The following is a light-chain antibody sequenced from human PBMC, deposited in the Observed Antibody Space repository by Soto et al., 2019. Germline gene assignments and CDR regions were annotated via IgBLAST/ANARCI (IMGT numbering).Light chain of an antibody. CDR3: TAWDDSLSAVV. V-gene: IGLV1-44*01. CDR2: GND. CDR1: SSNIGSST. Sequence: QSVLTQPPSTSGTPGHRVTISCSGTSSNIGSSTVNWYQQLPGTAPKLLIYGNDQRPSGVPDRFSGSKSGTSVFLAISGLQSEDEADYYCTAWDDSLSAVVFGGGTKVTVL. J-gene: IGLJ2*01.